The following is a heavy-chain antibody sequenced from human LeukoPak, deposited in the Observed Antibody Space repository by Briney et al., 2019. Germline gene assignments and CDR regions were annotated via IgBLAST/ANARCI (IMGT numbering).Heavy chain of an antibody. D-gene: IGHD2-2*01. V-gene: IGHV1-2*02. CDR1: GYTFTGYY. Sequence: ASVKVSCKAFGYTFTGYYMHWVRQAPGQGLEWMGWINPNSGGTNYAQKFQGRVTMTRDTSISTAYMELSRLRSDDTAVYYCARGRFVVVPAAMRSEGRGAGGYYMDVWGKGTTVTVSS. CDR2: INPNSGGT. CDR3: ARGRFVVVPAAMRSEGRGAGGYYMDV. J-gene: IGHJ6*03.